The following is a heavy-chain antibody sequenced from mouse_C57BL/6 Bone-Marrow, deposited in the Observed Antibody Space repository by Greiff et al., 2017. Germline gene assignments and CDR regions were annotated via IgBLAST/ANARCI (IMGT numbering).Heavy chain of an antibody. CDR3: ARSDYYGSSPYYFDY. CDR2: INPGSGGT. CDR1: GYAFTNYL. J-gene: IGHJ2*01. D-gene: IGHD1-1*01. Sequence: QVHVKQSGAELVRPGTSVKVSCKASGYAFTNYLIEWVKQRPGQGLEWIGVINPGSGGTNYNEKFKGKATLTAAKSSSTAYMQLSSLTSEDYAVYFCARSDYYGSSPYYFDYGGQGTTLTVSS. V-gene: IGHV1-54*01.